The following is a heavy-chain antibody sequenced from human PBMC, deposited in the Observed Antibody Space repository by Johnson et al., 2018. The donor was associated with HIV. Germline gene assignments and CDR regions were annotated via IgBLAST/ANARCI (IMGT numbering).Heavy chain of an antibody. CDR3: TTEAYSSSSAAFDI. J-gene: IGHJ3*02. CDR1: GFTFKNAW. D-gene: IGHD6-6*01. Sequence: VQLVESGGGFVQPAGSLRLSCAASGFTFKNAWMHWVRQAPGKGLEWIGRIKSKYHDETTDYAAPVKGRFAISRDDSKNTVYLQMNSLKAEDTAVYYCTTEAYSSSSAAFDIWGQGTMVTVSS. V-gene: IGHV3-15*01. CDR2: IKSKYHDETT.